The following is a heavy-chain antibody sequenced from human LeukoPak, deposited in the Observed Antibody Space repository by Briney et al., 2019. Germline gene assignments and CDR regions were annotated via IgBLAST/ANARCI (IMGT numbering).Heavy chain of an antibody. CDR3: AREGYDSSGYLTF. V-gene: IGHV4-61*02. J-gene: IGHJ4*02. D-gene: IGHD3-22*01. CDR2: IYTSGST. CDR1: GGSISSGSYY. Sequence: PSETLSLTCTVSGGSISSGSYYWSWIRQPAGKGLEWIGRIYTSGSTNYNPSLKSRVTISVDTSKNQFSLKLSSVTAADTAVYYCAREGYDSSGYLTFWGQGTLVTVSS.